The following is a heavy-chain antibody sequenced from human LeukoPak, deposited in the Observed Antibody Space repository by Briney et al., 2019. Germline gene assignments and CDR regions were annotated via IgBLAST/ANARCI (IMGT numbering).Heavy chain of an antibody. Sequence: SETLSLTCSVSGGSISSGSYYWSWIRQPAGKGLEWIGRINLSGNINYNPSLRSRVTMSVDTSKSQFSLKLTSMTAADTAVYYCARLLLPATMGAFDIWGQGTMVTVSS. V-gene: IGHV4-61*02. D-gene: IGHD2-2*01. CDR3: ARLLLPATMGAFDI. CDR2: INLSGNI. J-gene: IGHJ3*02. CDR1: GGSISSGSYY.